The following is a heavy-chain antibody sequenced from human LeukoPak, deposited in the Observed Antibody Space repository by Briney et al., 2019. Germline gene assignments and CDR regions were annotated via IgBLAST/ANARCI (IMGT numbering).Heavy chain of an antibody. V-gene: IGHV4-34*01. D-gene: IGHD1-26*01. CDR3: ARNEAVGLQRKHAFDI. CDR2: MNHSGST. J-gene: IGHJ3*02. CDR1: GGSFSGYY. Sequence: SESLSLTCAVYGGSFSGYYWSWIRQPPGKGLEWIGEMNHSGSTNYNPSLKSRVTISVDTSKNQFSLKLSSVTAADTAVYYCARNEAVGLQRKHAFDIWGQGTMVTVSS.